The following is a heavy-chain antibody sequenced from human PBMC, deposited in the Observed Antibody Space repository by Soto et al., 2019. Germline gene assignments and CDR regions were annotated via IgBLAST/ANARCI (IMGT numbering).Heavy chain of an antibody. Sequence: EVLLVDSGGGLVQPGGSLRLSCEASGFTFSTYWMSWVRQTPGKGLEWVANIKEDGSEKYYVDSVKGRFTISRDNGKNSLYLQMNSLRDEDTAVYYCARDAGGYGDWGQGTLVTVSS. CDR1: GFTFSTYW. V-gene: IGHV3-7*01. CDR3: ARDAGGYGD. CDR2: IKEDGSEK. J-gene: IGHJ4*02. D-gene: IGHD5-12*01.